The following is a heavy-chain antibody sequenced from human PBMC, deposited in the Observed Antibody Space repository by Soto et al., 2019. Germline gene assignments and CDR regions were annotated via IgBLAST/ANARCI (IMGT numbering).Heavy chain of an antibody. V-gene: IGHV1-69*04. CDR3: ARDGEYCTNGVCYKEAFVNDY. J-gene: IGHJ4*02. CDR2: IIPILGIA. CDR1: GGTFSSYT. Sequence: SVKVSCKASGGTFSSYTISWVRQAPGQGLEWMGRIIPILGIANYAQKFQGRVTITADKSTSTAYMELSSLRSEDTAVYYCARDGEYCTNGVCYKEAFVNDYWGQGTLVTVSS. D-gene: IGHD2-8*01.